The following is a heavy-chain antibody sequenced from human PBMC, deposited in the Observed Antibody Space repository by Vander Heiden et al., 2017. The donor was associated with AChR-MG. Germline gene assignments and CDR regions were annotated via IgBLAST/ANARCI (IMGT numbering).Heavy chain of an antibody. D-gene: IGHD6-13*01. J-gene: IGHJ6*02. V-gene: IGHV1-69*01. Sequence: QVQLVQSGAEVKKPGSSVKVSCKASGGTFSSYAISWVRQAPGQGLEWMGGIIPIFGTANYAQKFQGRVTITADESTSTAYMELSSLRSEDTAVYYCARRDRLLSIAAAGTGVGYGMDVWGQGTTVTVSS. CDR1: GGTFSSYA. CDR3: ARRDRLLSIAAAGTGVGYGMDV. CDR2: IIPIFGTA.